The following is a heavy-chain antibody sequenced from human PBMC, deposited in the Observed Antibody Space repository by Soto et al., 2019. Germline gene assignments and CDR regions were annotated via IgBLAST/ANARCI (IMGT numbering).Heavy chain of an antibody. V-gene: IGHV1-2*02. D-gene: IGHD2-21*02. CDR1: GYTFTGYS. J-gene: IGHJ6*02. Sequence: RASVKVSCKASGYTFTGYSMHWVRQAHGQGLEWMGWINPNSGGTNYAQKLQGRVTMTRDTSISTAYMVLGRLRSDCTAVYYCARKLAIVVVTAPSGMDVWGQGTTVTVSS. CDR3: ARKLAIVVVTAPSGMDV. CDR2: INPNSGGT.